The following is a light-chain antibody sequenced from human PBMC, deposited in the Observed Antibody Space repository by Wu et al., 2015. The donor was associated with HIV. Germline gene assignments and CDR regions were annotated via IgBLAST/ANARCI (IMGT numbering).Light chain of an antibody. CDR1: QSIGTK. CDR2: GAS. J-gene: IGKJ1*01. V-gene: IGKV3D-15*03. Sequence: GRATVSCRASQSIGTKFRPGTSRNLATAPRLLIYGASIRATGIPARSLAVGLGQNSTLTINIMQSEDFAVYYCQPYNNWPPWTFGQGTKVEIK. CDR3: QPYNNWPPWT.